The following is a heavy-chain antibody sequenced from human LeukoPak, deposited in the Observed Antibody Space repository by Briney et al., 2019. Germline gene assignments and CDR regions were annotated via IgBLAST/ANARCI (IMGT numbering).Heavy chain of an antibody. Sequence: GASVKVSCKASGFTFTTSAVQWVRQARGQGLEWIGWIVIGTGNTDYAQKFQERVTITRDMSTRTVYMELSSLRSEDTAVYYCAAPGVVVSRQYYYGMDVWGQGTTVTVSS. CDR2: IVIGTGNT. CDR1: GFTFTTSA. V-gene: IGHV1-58*01. D-gene: IGHD2-15*01. CDR3: AAPGVVVSRQYYYGMDV. J-gene: IGHJ6*02.